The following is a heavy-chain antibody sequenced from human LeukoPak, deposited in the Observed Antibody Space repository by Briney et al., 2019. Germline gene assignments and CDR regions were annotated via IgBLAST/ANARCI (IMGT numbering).Heavy chain of an antibody. D-gene: IGHD3-9*01. J-gene: IGHJ6*03. CDR2: INPSGGST. V-gene: IGHV1-46*01. CDR3: ARGEVLRSFDWLLYEDYYYYYMDV. Sequence: GASVKVSCKASGYTFTSYYMHWVRQAPGQGLEWMGIINPSGGSTSYAQKFQGRVIMTRNTSISTAYMELSSLRSEDTAVYYCARGEVLRSFDWLLYEDYYYYYMDVWGKGTTVTISS. CDR1: GYTFTSYY.